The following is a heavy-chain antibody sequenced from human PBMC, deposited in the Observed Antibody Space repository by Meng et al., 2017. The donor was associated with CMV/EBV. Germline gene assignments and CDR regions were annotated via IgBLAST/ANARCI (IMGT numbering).Heavy chain of an antibody. Sequence: GESLKISCAASGFTFSSYAMSWVRQAPGKGLEWVSAISGSGGSTYYADSVKGRFTISRDNSKNTLYLQMNSLRAEDTAVYYCAKESLEYLAAGYNWFDPWGQGTLVTVSS. V-gene: IGHV3-23*01. CDR1: GFTFSSYA. CDR3: AKESLEYLAAGYNWFDP. CDR2: ISGSGGST. J-gene: IGHJ5*02. D-gene: IGHD6-13*01.